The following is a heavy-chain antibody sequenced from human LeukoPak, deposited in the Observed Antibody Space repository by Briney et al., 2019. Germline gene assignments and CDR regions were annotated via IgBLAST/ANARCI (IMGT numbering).Heavy chain of an antibody. J-gene: IGHJ4*02. CDR2: ISYDGNNK. CDR3: ARDYNWNPPDY. V-gene: IGHV3-30*03. CDR1: GFTFSNYG. D-gene: IGHD1-1*01. Sequence: GRSLRLSCAASGFTFSNYGMHWVRQAPGKGLEWVALISYDGNNKYYSDSMKGRFTISRDNSKNTLYLQMNTLRDEDTAVYYCARDYNWNPPDYWGQGTLVTVSS.